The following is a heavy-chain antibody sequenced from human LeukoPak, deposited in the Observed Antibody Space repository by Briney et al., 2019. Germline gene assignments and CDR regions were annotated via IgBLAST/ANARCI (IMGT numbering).Heavy chain of an antibody. CDR2: ITGNGAFT. CDR1: GFSFSNSA. J-gene: IGHJ4*02. CDR3: ARGEDSVSYDY. Sequence: PGGSLRLSCAASGFSFSNSAMHWVRQAPGKGLEYVSAITGNGAFTYYAHSVRGRFTISRDNSKNTLYLQMGSLRGEDMAIYYCARGEDSVSYDYWGQGTLVTVSS. D-gene: IGHD3-10*01. V-gene: IGHV3-64*01.